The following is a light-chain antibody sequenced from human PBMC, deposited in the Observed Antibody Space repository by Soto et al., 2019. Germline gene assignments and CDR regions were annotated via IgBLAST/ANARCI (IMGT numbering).Light chain of an antibody. V-gene: IGKV3-15*01. Sequence: EIVLTQSPGTLSLSPGERATLSCRASQSVSSNLAWYQQKPGQAPRLLIYGASTRATGIPARFSGSGSGTQFTLTISSLQPDDFATYFCQQYNSYSITFGQGTRLEIK. CDR1: QSVSSN. J-gene: IGKJ5*01. CDR2: GAS. CDR3: QQYNSYSIT.